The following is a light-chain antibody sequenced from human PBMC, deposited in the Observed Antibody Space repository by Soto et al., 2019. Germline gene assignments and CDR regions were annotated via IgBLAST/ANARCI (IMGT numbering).Light chain of an antibody. J-gene: IGKJ2*01. Sequence: EIALTQSPGTLSLSPGDRATLSCRASQSVTSYYLAWYQQKPGQAPRLLIYGASRRATDIPDRFSGSGSGTDFTLTISRLEPEDFAVYYCQLYDSSSYSFGQGTKLEIK. CDR1: QSVTSYY. CDR2: GAS. CDR3: QLYDSSSYS. V-gene: IGKV3-20*01.